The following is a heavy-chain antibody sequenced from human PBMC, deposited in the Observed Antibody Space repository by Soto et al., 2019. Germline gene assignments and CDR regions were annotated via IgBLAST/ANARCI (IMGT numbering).Heavy chain of an antibody. CDR3: ARENVGRAETLAGTGYYYGMDV. CDR1: GAPFSSYA. CDR2: IIPIFGTA. V-gene: IGHV1-69*13. Sequence: GASVKVSCKASGAPFSSYAISWVRQAPGQGLEWMGGIIPIFGTAHYAQKFQGRVTITADESTSTAYMELSSLRSEDTAVYYCARENVGRAETLAGTGYYYGMDVWGQGTTVTVSS. J-gene: IGHJ6*02. D-gene: IGHD6-19*01.